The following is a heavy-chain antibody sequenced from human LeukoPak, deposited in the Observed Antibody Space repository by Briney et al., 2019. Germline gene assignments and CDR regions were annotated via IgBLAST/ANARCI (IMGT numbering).Heavy chain of an antibody. CDR2: ISGSGGST. J-gene: IGHJ3*02. CDR1: GFTFSSYA. D-gene: IGHD1-26*01. Sequence: QPGGSLRLSCAASGFTFSSYAMSCVRQAPGKGLEWVSAISGSGGSTYYADSVKGRFTISRDNSKNTLYLQMNSLRAEDTAVYYCAKDGLVGATFRTAFDIWGQGTMVTVSS. V-gene: IGHV3-23*01. CDR3: AKDGLVGATFRTAFDI.